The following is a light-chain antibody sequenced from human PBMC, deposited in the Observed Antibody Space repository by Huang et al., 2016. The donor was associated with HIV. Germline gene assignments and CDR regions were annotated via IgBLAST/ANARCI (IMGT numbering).Light chain of an antibody. CDR1: KIIGNTY. V-gene: IGKV3-20*01. J-gene: IGKJ2*01. Sequence: EVVLTQSPGTLSLSPGERATLSCRVSKIIGNTYLAWYQQKPGQAPRLLIYAASTRATDIPDRFSGRGSGTDFALTISRLEPEDFAIYYCQQLRTFGQGTKLEIK. CDR3: QQLRT. CDR2: AAS.